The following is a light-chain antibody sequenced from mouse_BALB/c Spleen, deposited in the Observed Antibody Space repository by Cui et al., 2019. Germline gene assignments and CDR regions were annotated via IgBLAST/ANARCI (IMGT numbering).Light chain of an antibody. J-gene: IGKJ1*01. V-gene: IGKV4-69*01. CDR3: HQRSSYRT. CDR2: DTS. CDR1: SSVSY. Sequence: QILLTQSPAIMSASPGEKVTMTCSASSSVSYMHWYQQKPGSSPKPWIYDTSNLASGFPARFSGSGSGTSYSLIISSMEAEDAATYYGHQRSSYRTFGGGTKLEIK.